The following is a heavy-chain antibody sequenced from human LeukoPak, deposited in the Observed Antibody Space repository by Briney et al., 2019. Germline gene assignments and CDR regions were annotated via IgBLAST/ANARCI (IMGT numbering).Heavy chain of an antibody. V-gene: IGHV1-46*01. D-gene: IGHD3-22*01. CDR3: ARGAYYYDSSGYYFQFDY. Sequence: GASVKVSCKASGYTFTSYYVHWVRQAPGQGLEWMGVIKPSDGFTSYAQKFQGRVTMTRNTSISTAYMELSSLRSEDTAVYYCARGAYYYDSSGYYFQFDYWGQGTLVTVSS. J-gene: IGHJ4*02. CDR2: IKPSDGFT. CDR1: GYTFTSYY.